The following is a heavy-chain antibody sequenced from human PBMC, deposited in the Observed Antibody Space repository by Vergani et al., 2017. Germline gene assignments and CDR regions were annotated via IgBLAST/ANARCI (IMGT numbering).Heavy chain of an antibody. J-gene: IGHJ4*02. CDR3: ARDRQGASTLDY. Sequence: QVQLVQSGAELKKPGASVRVSCKASGFIFTDYYIHWMRQAPGQGLEWIGWINPNGDATHYAQNFRGRVTLTRDTSSTTAYMDLASLTSDDTAIYYCARDRQGASTLDYWGQGSLVTVSS. D-gene: IGHD1-26*01. CDR2: INPNGDAT. V-gene: IGHV1-2*02. CDR1: GFIFTDYY.